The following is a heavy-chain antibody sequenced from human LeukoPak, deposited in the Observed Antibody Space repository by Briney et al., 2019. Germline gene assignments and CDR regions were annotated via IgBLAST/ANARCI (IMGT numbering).Heavy chain of an antibody. D-gene: IGHD2-2*01. V-gene: IGHV1-2*06. Sequence: ASVKVSCKASGYTFTGYYMHWVRQAPGQGLEWMGRINPNSGGTNYAQKFQGRVTMTRDTSISTAYMELSRLRSDDTAVYYCAREGYCSSTSCPDNYYYGMDVWGQGTTVTVSS. CDR1: GYTFTGYY. CDR3: AREGYCSSTSCPDNYYYGMDV. J-gene: IGHJ6*02. CDR2: INPNSGGT.